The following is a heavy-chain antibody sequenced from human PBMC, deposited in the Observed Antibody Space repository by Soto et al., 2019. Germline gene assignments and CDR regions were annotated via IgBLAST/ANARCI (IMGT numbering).Heavy chain of an antibody. CDR3: ARGGAEHSASGYYYGMDV. V-gene: IGHV3-11*01. CDR1: AFTFSDYY. J-gene: IGHJ6*02. Sequence: PGESLRPSCAASAFTFSDYYINCISQAPGDGLEWVSYISSSGTTIYYADSVEGRFTVSRDKAKNSLYLQMNSLRGEDTAVYYCARGGAEHSASGYYYGMDVWGQGTTVTVSS. CDR2: ISSSGTTI. D-gene: IGHD3-10*01.